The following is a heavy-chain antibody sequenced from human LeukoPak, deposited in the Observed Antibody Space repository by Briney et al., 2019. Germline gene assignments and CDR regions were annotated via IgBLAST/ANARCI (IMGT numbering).Heavy chain of an antibody. V-gene: IGHV4-38-2*02. J-gene: IGHJ4*02. CDR2: IYHSGST. Sequence: SETLSLTCTVSGYSISSGYYWGWIRQPPGKGLEWIASIYHSGSTYNNPSLKSRATISVDTSKNQFSLKLNSVTAADTAVYYCARDSGGALEYWGQGTLVTVSS. CDR3: ARDSGGALEY. D-gene: IGHD4-17*01. CDR1: GYSISSGYY.